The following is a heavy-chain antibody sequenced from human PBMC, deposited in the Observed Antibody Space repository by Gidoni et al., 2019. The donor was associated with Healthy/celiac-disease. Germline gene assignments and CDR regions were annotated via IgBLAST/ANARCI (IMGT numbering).Heavy chain of an antibody. Sequence: QVQLQQWGAGLLKPSETLSLTCAVYGGSFSGYYWSWIRQPPGKGLEWIGEINHSGSTNYNPSLKSRVTISVDTSKNQFSLKLSSVTAADTAVYYCARGLWWLRRDFDYWGQGTLVTVSS. CDR2: INHSGST. J-gene: IGHJ4*02. CDR1: GGSFSGYY. D-gene: IGHD5-12*01. V-gene: IGHV4-34*01. CDR3: ARGLWWLRRDFDY.